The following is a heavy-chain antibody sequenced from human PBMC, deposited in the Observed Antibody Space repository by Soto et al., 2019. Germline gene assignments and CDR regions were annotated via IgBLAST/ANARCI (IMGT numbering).Heavy chain of an antibody. CDR2: ISAYNGNT. Sequence: ASVKVSCKTSGYTFTTYGVSWVRQAPGQGLEWMGWISAYNGNTNYAQKLQGRVTMTTDTSTSTAYMELRGLRSDDTAVYYCAREAEDIVVVPAAYGMDVWGQGTTVTVSS. CDR3: AREAEDIVVVPAAYGMDV. CDR1: GYTFTTYG. J-gene: IGHJ6*02. V-gene: IGHV1-18*04. D-gene: IGHD2-2*01.